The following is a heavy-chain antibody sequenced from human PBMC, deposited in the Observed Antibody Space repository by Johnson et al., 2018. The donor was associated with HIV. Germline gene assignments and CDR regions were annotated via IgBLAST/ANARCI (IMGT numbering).Heavy chain of an antibody. CDR1: GFTFSSYP. CDR3: ARGGGCGGDCYSGYDAFDM. CDR2: ISYDGGNE. Sequence: QVQVLESGGGVVQPGRSLRLSCAASGFTFSSYPMHWVRQAPGKGLEWVAVISYDGGNEYYADSMKGRFTISRDNSKNTLYLQMNSLRTDDTAVYYCARGGGCGGDCYSGYDAFDMWGQGTMVTV. V-gene: IGHV3-30*04. J-gene: IGHJ3*02. D-gene: IGHD2-21*01.